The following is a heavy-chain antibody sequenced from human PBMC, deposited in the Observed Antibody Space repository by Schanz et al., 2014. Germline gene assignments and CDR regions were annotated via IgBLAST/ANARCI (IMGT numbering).Heavy chain of an antibody. Sequence: QVQLQQWGAGLLKPSETLSLTCAVYGGSFSAYYWNWIRQPPGKGLEWIGEINHSGSTNYNPSLKSRVTITIHTSKSQFSLKLNSVTAADTAVYYCARGGVRDDNSPGTGVRDDYNPGTYWGQGTLDTVSS. CDR2: INHSGST. D-gene: IGHD3-16*01. V-gene: IGHV4-34*01. J-gene: IGHJ4*02. CDR3: ARGGVRDDNSPGTGVRDDYNPGTY. CDR1: GGSFSAYY.